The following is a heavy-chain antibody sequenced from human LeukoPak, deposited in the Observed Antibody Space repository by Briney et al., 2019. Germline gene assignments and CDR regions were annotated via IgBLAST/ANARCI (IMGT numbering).Heavy chain of an antibody. CDR2: IYHRGNT. D-gene: IGHD3-16*01. V-gene: IGHV4-38-2*01. J-gene: IGHJ5*02. CDR3: ARRGIWDLQIGNWFDP. CDR1: GYSISNGYH. Sequence: SETLSLTCAVSGYSISNGYHWGWIRQPPGKGLDWIGSIYHRGNTYYNSSLKSRVTISVDTSKNQFSLKMTSVTAADTAVYYCARRGIWDLQIGNWFDPWGQGILVTVSS.